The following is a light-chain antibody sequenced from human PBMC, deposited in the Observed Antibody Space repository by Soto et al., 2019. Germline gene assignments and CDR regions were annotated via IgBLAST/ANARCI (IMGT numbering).Light chain of an antibody. V-gene: IGLV2-23*02. CDR1: GSYKL. J-gene: IGLJ1*01. CDR2: EAT. Sequence: QSVLTQPASVSCSPGQSITISCSVGSYKLFSWYQQSPGIAPXLLIYEATXXPSGVSNRFSCXKSDIXPSLTISGLXADDEADYYCCSFAGIDTFVFGTGTKVXVL. CDR3: CSFAGIDTFV.